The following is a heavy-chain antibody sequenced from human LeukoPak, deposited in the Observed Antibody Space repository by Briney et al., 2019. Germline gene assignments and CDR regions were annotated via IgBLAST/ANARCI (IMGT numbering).Heavy chain of an antibody. D-gene: IGHD4-17*01. Sequence: ASVKVSCKASGYTFTGYYMHWVRQAPGQGLEWMGWISAYNGNTNYAQKLQGRVTMTTDTSTSTAYMELRSLRSDDTAVYYCARDVTVTYHTNFDYWGQGTLVTVSS. CDR1: GYTFTGYY. CDR3: ARDVTVTYHTNFDY. V-gene: IGHV1-18*04. CDR2: ISAYNGNT. J-gene: IGHJ4*02.